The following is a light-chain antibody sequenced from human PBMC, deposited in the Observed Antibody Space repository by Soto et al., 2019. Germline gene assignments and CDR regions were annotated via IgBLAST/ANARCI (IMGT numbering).Light chain of an antibody. CDR3: QKYNSAPRT. Sequence: DIQMTQSPSSLSASVGDRVTITCRASRGISNYLAWYQQKPGKVPKLLIYAASTLQSGVPSRLSGSGSGTDFTLTISSLQPEDVATYYCQKYNSAPRTFGQGTRLEIK. CDR2: AAS. J-gene: IGKJ5*01. CDR1: RGISNY. V-gene: IGKV1-27*01.